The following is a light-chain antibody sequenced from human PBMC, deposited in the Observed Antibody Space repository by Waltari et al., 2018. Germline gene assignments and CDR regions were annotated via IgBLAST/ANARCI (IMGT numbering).Light chain of an antibody. CDR1: SSNIGGNP. CDR3: AAWDDGMRGPV. J-gene: IGLJ3*02. V-gene: IGLV1-44*01. CDR2: SNN. Sequence: QSVLTQPPSASGTPGQRVTIPCSGSSSNIGGNPVNSYQQLPGTPPKLLIYSNNERPSGVPDRFSGSKSGTSASLAISGLQSDDEADYYCAAWDDGMRGPVFGGGTKLTVL.